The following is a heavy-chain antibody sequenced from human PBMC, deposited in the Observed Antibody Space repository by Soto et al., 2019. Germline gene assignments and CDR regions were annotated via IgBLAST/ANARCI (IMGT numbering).Heavy chain of an antibody. CDR2: IATYNSNR. J-gene: IGHJ5*02. CDR3: ARVVRGVVNWFDP. CDR1: GDTFTNFG. Sequence: HLVQSGPEVKKPGASITVSCKTSGDTFTNFGLSWVRQAPGQGLEWMGWIATYNSNRNYAQKFQGRLTLTTDTSTSTAYMELKNLGYDVTAVYYCARVVRGVVNWFDPWGQGTLVTVSS. V-gene: IGHV1-18*01. D-gene: IGHD3-10*01.